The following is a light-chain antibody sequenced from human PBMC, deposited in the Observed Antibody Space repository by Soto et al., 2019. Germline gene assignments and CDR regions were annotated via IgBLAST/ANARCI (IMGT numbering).Light chain of an antibody. J-gene: IGKJ1*01. CDR2: GAS. CDR1: QSVSSN. Sequence: EIVMTQSPATLSLSPGERATLSCRASQSVSSNFAWYQQKPGQAPRLLIYGASSRAAGITAGLIGGGSGTEVSLIISSRQSQEVSVEYCQQYNNWPPGTFGQGTKVEIK. CDR3: QQYNNWPPGT. V-gene: IGKV3-15*01.